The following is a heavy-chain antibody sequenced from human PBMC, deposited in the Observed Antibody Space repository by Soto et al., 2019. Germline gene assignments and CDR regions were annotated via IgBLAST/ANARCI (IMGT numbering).Heavy chain of an antibody. CDR3: ATQRELLYPLDY. D-gene: IGHD1-26*01. Sequence: SVKVSCKASGFTFTSSAVQWVRQARGQRLEWIGWIVVGSGNTNYAQKFQERVTITRDMSTSTAYMELSSLRSEDTAVYYCATQRELLYPLDYWGQGTLVTVSS. J-gene: IGHJ4*02. CDR1: GFTFTSSA. V-gene: IGHV1-58*01. CDR2: IVVGSGNT.